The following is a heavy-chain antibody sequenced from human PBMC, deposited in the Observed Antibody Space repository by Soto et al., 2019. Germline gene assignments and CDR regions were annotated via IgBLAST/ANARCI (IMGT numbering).Heavy chain of an antibody. V-gene: IGHV3-48*01. J-gene: IGHJ4*02. Sequence: EVQLVESGGDFVQPGGSLRLSCAASGFTFSSYAMNWVRQVPVKGLEWVSHISSDGTTYYADSVKGRFTISRDNAKSSLYVQMNRLIVDETAVYYCARAPGYGDIDYWGRGPRVTVSS. D-gene: IGHD3-10*01. CDR1: GFTFSSYA. CDR3: ARAPGYGDIDY. CDR2: ISSDGTT.